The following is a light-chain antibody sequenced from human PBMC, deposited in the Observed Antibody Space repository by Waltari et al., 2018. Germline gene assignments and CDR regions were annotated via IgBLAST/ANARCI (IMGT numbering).Light chain of an antibody. Sequence: QTVVTQEPSLTVSPGGTVTLTCASSTGAVTSGSFPTWFQQGPGQPPRSVIYSANDNHSGDPARFSGSLIGGKAALTLSGVQPEDEAEYYCLLFYGGAYVFGTGTKLTVL. V-gene: IGLV7-43*01. CDR3: LLFYGGAYV. CDR2: SAN. CDR1: TGAVTSGSF. J-gene: IGLJ1*01.